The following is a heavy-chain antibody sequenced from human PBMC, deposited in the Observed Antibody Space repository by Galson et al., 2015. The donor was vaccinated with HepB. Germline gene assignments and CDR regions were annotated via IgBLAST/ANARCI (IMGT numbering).Heavy chain of an antibody. J-gene: IGHJ5*02. Sequence: PALVKPTQTLTLTCTFSGFSLSTSGMCVSWIRQPPGKALEWLALIDWDDDKYYSTSLKTRLTISKDTSKNQVVLTMTNMDPVDTATYYCARAPGWPSSRWFDPWGQGTLVTVSS. CDR3: ARAPGWPSSRWFDP. V-gene: IGHV2-70*01. CDR2: IDWDDDK. D-gene: IGHD2-15*01. CDR1: GFSLSTSGMC.